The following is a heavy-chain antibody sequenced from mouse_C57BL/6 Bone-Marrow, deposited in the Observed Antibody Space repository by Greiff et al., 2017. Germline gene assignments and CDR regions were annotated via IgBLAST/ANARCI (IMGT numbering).Heavy chain of an antibody. D-gene: IGHD3-2*02. J-gene: IGHJ3*01. V-gene: IGHV7-3*01. CDR1: GFTFTDYY. CDR3: ARGDSSGYGFAY. Sequence: DVKLVESGGGLVQPGGSLSLSCAASGFTFTDYYMSWVRQPPGKALEWLGFIRNKANGYTTEYSASVKGRFTISRDNSQSILYLQMNALRAEDSATYYCARGDSSGYGFAYWGQGTLVTVSA. CDR2: IRNKANGYTT.